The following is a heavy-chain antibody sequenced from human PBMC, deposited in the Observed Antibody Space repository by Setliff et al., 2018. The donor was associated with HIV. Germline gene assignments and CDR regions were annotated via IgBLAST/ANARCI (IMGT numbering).Heavy chain of an antibody. V-gene: IGHV4-59*10. J-gene: IGHJ3*02. D-gene: IGHD2-2*01. CDR2: IHTSGST. CDR3: ARDRIEVLVDGPHDVFDI. Sequence: SETLSLTCGVFGYSISSDYYWSWIRQPAGRGLEWTGRIHTSGSTNYDPSLKSRVTMSVDMSKNQFSLKLTSVSAADTAVYYCARDRIEVLVDGPHDVFDIWGRGTMVTVSS. CDR1: GYSISSDYY.